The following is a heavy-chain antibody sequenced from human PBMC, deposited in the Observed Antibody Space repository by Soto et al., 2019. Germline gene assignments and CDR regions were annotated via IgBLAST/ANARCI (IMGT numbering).Heavy chain of an antibody. CDR3: ARVGMRYCSSTSCYVGIGWFDP. CDR1: GGSISSGGYP. CDR2: IYHSGST. V-gene: IGHV4-30-2*01. D-gene: IGHD2-2*01. J-gene: IGHJ5*02. Sequence: TSETLSLTCAVSGGSISSGGYPCSWIRQQPGKGLEWIGYIYHSGSTYYNPSLKSRVTISVDRSKNQFSLKLSSVTAADTAVYYCARVGMRYCSSTSCYVGIGWFDPWGQGTLVTVSS.